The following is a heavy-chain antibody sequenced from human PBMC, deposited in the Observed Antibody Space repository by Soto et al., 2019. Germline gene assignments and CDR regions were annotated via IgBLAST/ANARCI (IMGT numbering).Heavy chain of an antibody. V-gene: IGHV3-30-3*01. D-gene: IGHD3-3*01. CDR1: GFTFSSYA. CDR2: ISYDGSNK. Sequence: QVQLVESGGGVVQPGRSLRLSCAASGFTFSSYAMHWVRQAPGKGLEWVAVISYDGSNKYYADSVKGRFTISRDNSKNTXYXIMNSLRAEDTAVYYCAPSIRYYDFWSGYRVNWFDPWGQGTLVTVSS. J-gene: IGHJ5*02. CDR3: APSIRYYDFWSGYRVNWFDP.